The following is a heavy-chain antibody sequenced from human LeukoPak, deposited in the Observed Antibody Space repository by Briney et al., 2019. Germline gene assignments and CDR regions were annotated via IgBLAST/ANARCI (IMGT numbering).Heavy chain of an antibody. CDR2: IYSGGNT. Sequence: GGSLRLSCAASGFTFSSNYMSWVRQAPGKGLEWVSVIYSGGNTYYTDSVKGRFTISRDSSKNTPYLQMNSLRAEDTAVYYCARAIPYFDYWGQGTLVTVSS. D-gene: IGHD2-2*02. CDR1: GFTFSSNY. V-gene: IGHV3-53*01. CDR3: ARAIPYFDY. J-gene: IGHJ4*02.